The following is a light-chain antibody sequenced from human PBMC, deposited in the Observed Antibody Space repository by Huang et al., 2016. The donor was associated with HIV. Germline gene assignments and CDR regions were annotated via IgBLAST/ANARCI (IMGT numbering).Light chain of an antibody. CDR1: QSISTW. J-gene: IGKJ1*01. Sequence: DVQMTQSPSTLSASVGDRVTITCRASQSISTWLAWYQQKPGKAPKLLIYRSSNLEGEVPSRFGGSGSGTEFTLTISLQPEDCATYYCQQYKSFPWTFGQGTKVEIK. CDR3: QQYKSFPWT. CDR2: RSS. V-gene: IGKV1-5*03.